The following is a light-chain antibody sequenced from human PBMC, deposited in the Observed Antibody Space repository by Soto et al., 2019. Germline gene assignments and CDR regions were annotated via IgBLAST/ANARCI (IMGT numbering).Light chain of an antibody. V-gene: IGKV1-5*03. J-gene: IGKJ1*01. Sequence: DIQMTQSPSTLSASVGDRVTITCRASQSICNWLAWYQQKPGKAPKLLIFKASTLESGVPSRFSGSGSGTEFTLNISSLQPDDFATYHCQQYDTYPRTFGQGTKVDIK. CDR3: QQYDTYPRT. CDR2: KAS. CDR1: QSICNW.